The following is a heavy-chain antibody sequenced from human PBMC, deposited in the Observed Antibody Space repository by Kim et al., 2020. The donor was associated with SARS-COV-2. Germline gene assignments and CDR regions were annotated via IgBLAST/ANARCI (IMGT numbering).Heavy chain of an antibody. V-gene: IGHV4-4*02. J-gene: IGHJ4*02. CDR2: NT. Sequence: NTRYTPSLKNRVTISMDKSNNRIALRVSSVTAADTALYYCARGSGYVPFEDWGQGTLVTVSP. D-gene: IGHD5-12*01. CDR3: ARGSGYVPFED.